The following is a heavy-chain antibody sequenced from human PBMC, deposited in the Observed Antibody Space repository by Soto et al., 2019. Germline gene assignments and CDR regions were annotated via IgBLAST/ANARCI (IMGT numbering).Heavy chain of an antibody. CDR2: IYPGDSDT. J-gene: IGHJ6*04. D-gene: IGHD6-6*01. CDR3: ARLGLDRSASDSYYNGRSF. V-gene: IGHV5-51*01. CDR1: GYSFTSYW. Sequence: GESLKISCKGSGYSFTSYWIGWVRQMPGKGLEWMGIIYPGDSDTRYSPSFQGQVTISADKSISTAYLQWSSLKASDTAMYYCARLGLDRSASDSYYNGRSFWGKRNTVTVAS.